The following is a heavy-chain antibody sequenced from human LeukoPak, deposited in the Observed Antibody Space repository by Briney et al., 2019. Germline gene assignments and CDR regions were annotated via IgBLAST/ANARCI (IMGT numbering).Heavy chain of an antibody. Sequence: ASVKVSCKASGYTFTGYYMHWVRQAPGQGLEWMGWINPNSGGTNYAQKFQGRVTMTRDTSISTAYMELSRLRSDDTAVYYCARESGDGSLFDYWGQGTLVTVSS. D-gene: IGHD2-15*01. CDR3: ARESGDGSLFDY. CDR2: INPNSGGT. CDR1: GYTFTGYY. V-gene: IGHV1-2*02. J-gene: IGHJ4*02.